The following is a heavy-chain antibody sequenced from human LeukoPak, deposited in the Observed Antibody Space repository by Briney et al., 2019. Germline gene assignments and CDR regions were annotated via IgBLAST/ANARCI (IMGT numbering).Heavy chain of an antibody. CDR3: AKGAYDYIEMGYFDY. Sequence: GGSLRLSCAASGFSISNSAMSWVRQAPGKGLEWVSLIVASSGSSFYADSVKGRFTISRDSSKNTLYLQMNSLRAEDMAVYYCAKGAYDYIEMGYFDYWGQGTLVTVSS. CDR2: IVASSGSS. D-gene: IGHD5-12*01. CDR1: GFSISNSA. J-gene: IGHJ4*02. V-gene: IGHV3-23*01.